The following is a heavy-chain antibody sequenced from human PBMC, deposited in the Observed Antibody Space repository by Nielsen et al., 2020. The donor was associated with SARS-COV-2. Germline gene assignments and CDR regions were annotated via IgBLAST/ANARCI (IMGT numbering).Heavy chain of an antibody. D-gene: IGHD5-24*01. CDR3: ARRRDGYNNFDY. CDR1: GYTFTSYD. Sequence: VKVSCKASGYTFTSYDINWVRQATGQGLEWMGWMNPNSGNTGYAQKFQGRVTMTRNTSISTAYMELSSLRSEDTAVYYCARRRDGYNNFDYWGQGTLVTVSS. J-gene: IGHJ4*02. CDR2: MNPNSGNT. V-gene: IGHV1-8*01.